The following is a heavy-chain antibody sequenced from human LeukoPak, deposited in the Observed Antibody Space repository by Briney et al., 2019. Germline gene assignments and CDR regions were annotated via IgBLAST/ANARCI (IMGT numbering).Heavy chain of an antibody. CDR3: ARDPWDTANFDY. D-gene: IGHD5-18*01. CDR1: GYTFTGYY. Sequence: ASVKVSCKASGYTFTGYYKHWVRQAPGQGLEWMGRNNPNSGGTNYAQKFQGRVTMTRDTSISTAYMELSRLRSDDTAVYYCARDPWDTANFDYWGQGTLVTVSS. CDR2: NNPNSGGT. J-gene: IGHJ4*02. V-gene: IGHV1-2*06.